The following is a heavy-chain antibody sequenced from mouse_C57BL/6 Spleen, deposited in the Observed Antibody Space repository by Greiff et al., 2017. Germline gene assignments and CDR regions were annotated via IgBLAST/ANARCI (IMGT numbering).Heavy chain of an antibody. CDR2: ISYDGSN. Sequence: EVKLQESGPGLVKPSPSLSLTCSVTGYSITSGYYWNWIRQFPGNKLEWMGYISYDGSNNYNPSLKNRISITRDTSKNQFFLKLNSVTTEDTATYYCAREELGRPWFAYWGQGTLVTAAA. V-gene: IGHV3-6*01. D-gene: IGHD4-1*01. CDR1: GYSITSGYY. CDR3: AREELGRPWFAY. J-gene: IGHJ3*01.